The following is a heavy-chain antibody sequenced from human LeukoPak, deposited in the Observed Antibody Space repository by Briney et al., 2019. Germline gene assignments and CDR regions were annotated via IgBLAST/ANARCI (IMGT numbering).Heavy chain of an antibody. CDR3: AKEAGTSAALDY. D-gene: IGHD1-14*01. V-gene: IGHV3-9*01. J-gene: IGHJ4*02. CDR1: GFTFDDYA. CDR2: ISWNSGSI. Sequence: GGSLRLSCAASGFTFDDYAMHWVRQAPGKGLEWVSGISWNSGSIGYADSVKGRFTISRDNAKNSLYLQMNSLRAEDTALYYCAKEAGTSAALDYWGQGTLVTVSS.